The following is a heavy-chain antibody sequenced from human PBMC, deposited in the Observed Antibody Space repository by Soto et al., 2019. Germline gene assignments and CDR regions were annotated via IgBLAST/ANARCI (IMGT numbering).Heavy chain of an antibody. CDR2: IYHSGST. CDR3: ARGGDGFDL. J-gene: IGHJ3*01. Sequence: NPSETLSLTCSVSGDSLTIGGHYWTWIRQHPGKGLEWIGYIYHSGSTYYSPSLKSRVTISVDTSENQFSLKLTSMTAADTAVYYCARGGDGFDLWGQGKMVTVS. V-gene: IGHV4-31*03. CDR1: GDSLTIGGHY.